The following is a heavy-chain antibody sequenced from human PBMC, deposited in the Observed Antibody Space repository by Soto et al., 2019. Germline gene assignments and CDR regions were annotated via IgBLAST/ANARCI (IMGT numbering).Heavy chain of an antibody. CDR1: GFTFRDQA. V-gene: IGHV3-23*01. J-gene: IGHJ4*02. CDR3: AKEVHERGADS. D-gene: IGHD1-1*01. CDR2: ISPSGAST. Sequence: PGGSLRLSCGASGFTFRDQAMTWVRQTPGQGLQYVSSISPSGASTFYADSVKGRFTISRDNSKNTLYLQMSSLKVDDTAVYYCAKEVHERGADSWGQGTLVTVSS.